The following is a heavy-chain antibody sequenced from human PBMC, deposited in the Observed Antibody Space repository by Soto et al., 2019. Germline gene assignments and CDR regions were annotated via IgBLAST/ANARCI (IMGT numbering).Heavy chain of an antibody. CDR3: TTDRGSYDFWSGYYGGWFDP. D-gene: IGHD3-3*01. V-gene: IGHV3-15*01. CDR1: GFTFSNAW. J-gene: IGHJ5*02. CDR2: IKSKTDGGTT. Sequence: EVQLVESGGGLVKPGGSLRLSCAASGFTFSNAWMSWVRQAPGKGLECVGRIKSKTDGGTTDYAAPVKGRFTISRDDSKNTLYLQMNSLKTEDTAVYYCTTDRGSYDFWSGYYGGWFDPWGQGTLVTVSS.